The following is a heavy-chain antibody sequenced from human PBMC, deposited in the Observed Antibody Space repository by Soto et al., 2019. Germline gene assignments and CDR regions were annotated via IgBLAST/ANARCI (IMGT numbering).Heavy chain of an antibody. CDR2: MNPNSGNT. D-gene: IGHD6-25*01. CDR1: GYTFTSYD. V-gene: IGHV1-8*01. Sequence: QVQLVQSGAEVKKPGASVKVSCKASGYTFTSYDINWVRQATGQGLEWMGWMNPNSGNTAYAQKFQGRVTMTRNTSISTGYMELSSLRAEATAAYYWAREHSGVDPWGLGTLVTVSS. J-gene: IGHJ5*02. CDR3: AREHSGVDP.